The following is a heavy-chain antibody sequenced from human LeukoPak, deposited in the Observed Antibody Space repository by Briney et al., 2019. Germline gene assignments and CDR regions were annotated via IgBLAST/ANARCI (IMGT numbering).Heavy chain of an antibody. V-gene: IGHV3-66*02. Sequence: GGSLRLSCAASGFTVCSNYMSWVRQAPGKGLEWVSVIYSGGSTYYADSVKGRFTISRDNSKNTLYLQMNSLRAEDTAVYYCARERTPEYCSSTSCYNNWFDPWGQGNLVTVSS. CDR1: GFTVCSNY. D-gene: IGHD2-2*01. CDR2: IYSGGST. J-gene: IGHJ5*02. CDR3: ARERTPEYCSSTSCYNNWFDP.